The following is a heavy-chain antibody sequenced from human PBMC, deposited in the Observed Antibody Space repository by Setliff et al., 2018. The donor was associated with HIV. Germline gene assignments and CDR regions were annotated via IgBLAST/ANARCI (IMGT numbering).Heavy chain of an antibody. CDR2: IISIFGSA. Sequence: ASVKVSCKASGGTFSNYGFAWVRQAPGQGLEWMGGIISIFGSADYAQKFQGRVTISADESTSTVYLELSSLTSDDTAMYYCASKGDYYTSKTLDSWGQGTLVTVSS. CDR3: ASKGDYYTSKTLDS. D-gene: IGHD3-10*01. V-gene: IGHV1-69*13. CDR1: GGTFSNYG. J-gene: IGHJ4*02.